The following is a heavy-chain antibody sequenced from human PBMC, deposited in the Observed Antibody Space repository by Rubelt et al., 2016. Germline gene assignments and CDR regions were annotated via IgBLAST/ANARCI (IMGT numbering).Heavy chain of an antibody. CDR2: INPYSGVT. CDR1: GYTFTSYG. Sequence: VACKASGYTFTSYGISWVRQAPGQGLEWMGRINPYSGVTDYAQKFQGRVTMTRDTSISTAYMQLSSLRSDDTAVYYCARDGKFDPWGQGTLVFVSS. J-gene: IGHJ5*02. CDR3: ARDGKFDP. V-gene: IGHV1-2*06.